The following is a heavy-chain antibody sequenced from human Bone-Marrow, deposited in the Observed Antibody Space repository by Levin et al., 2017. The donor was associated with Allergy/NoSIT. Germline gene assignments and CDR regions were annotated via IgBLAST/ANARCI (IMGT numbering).Heavy chain of an antibody. V-gene: IGHV4-30-4*01. J-gene: IGHJ5*02. D-gene: IGHD4-17*01. CDR3: SRHKPDYGASYGLRVDP. Sequence: SQTLSLTCTVSGGSIRSGEYYWTWIRQPPGKALEYIGYIYYTGTTYYNPSLKSRLTISVDTSKNQFSLKLTSATAADTAVHYCSRHKPDYGASYGLRVDPWGQGTLVTVSS. CDR2: IYYTGTT. CDR1: GGSIRSGEYY.